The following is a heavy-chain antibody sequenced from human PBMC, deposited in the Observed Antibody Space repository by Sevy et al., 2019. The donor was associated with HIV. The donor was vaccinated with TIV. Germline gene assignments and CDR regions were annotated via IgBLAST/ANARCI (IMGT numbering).Heavy chain of an antibody. CDR2: ISYDGSNK. D-gene: IGHD3-10*01. CDR3: ATIPSGSSSASENWFDP. Sequence: GGSLRLSCAASGFTFSSYGMHWVRQAPGKGLEWVAVISYDGSNKYYADSVKGRFTISRDNSKNTRYLQMNSLRAEETAVYYCATIPSGSSSASENWFDPWGQGTLVTVSS. J-gene: IGHJ5*02. CDR1: GFTFSSYG. V-gene: IGHV3-30*03.